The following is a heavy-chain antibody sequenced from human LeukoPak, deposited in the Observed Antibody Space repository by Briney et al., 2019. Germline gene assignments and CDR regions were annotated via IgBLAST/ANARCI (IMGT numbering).Heavy chain of an antibody. V-gene: IGHV5-51*01. J-gene: IGHJ4*02. CDR3: ARLDRRSGYGRSHNTSFDY. CDR2: IYPGDSDT. Sequence: GESLQISCKGSGYSFTSYWIGWVRQMPGKGLEWMGIIYPGDSDTRYSPSFQGQVTISADKSISTAYLQWSSLKASDTAMYYCARLDRRSGYGRSHNTSFDYWGQGTLVTVSS. CDR1: GYSFTSYW. D-gene: IGHD5-12*01.